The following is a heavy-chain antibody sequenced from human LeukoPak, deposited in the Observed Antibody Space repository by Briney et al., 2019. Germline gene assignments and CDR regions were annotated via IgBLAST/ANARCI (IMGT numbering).Heavy chain of an antibody. CDR1: GFTFSSYA. V-gene: IGHV3-23*01. J-gene: IGHJ4*02. CDR3: ARGDPHDY. Sequence: GGSLRLSCAASGFTFSSYAMSWVRQAPGKGLEWVSAISGSGSTIYYADSVKGRFTISRDNAKNSLYLQMNSLRAEDTAVYYCARGDPHDYWGQGTLVTVSS. CDR2: ISGSGSTI.